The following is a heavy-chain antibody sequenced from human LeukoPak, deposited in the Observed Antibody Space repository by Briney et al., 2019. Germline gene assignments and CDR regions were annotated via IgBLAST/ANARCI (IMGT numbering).Heavy chain of an antibody. J-gene: IGHJ5*02. CDR1: GGSFSGYY. Sequence: PSETLSLTCAVYGGSFSGYYWSWLRQPPGKGLEWIGEFNHSGSANYNPSLKSRVTISVDTSKNQFALKLSSVTAADTAVYYCATTAAGTGDWFDPWGQGTLVTVSS. CDR3: ATTAAGTGDWFDP. D-gene: IGHD6-13*01. V-gene: IGHV4-34*01. CDR2: FNHSGSA.